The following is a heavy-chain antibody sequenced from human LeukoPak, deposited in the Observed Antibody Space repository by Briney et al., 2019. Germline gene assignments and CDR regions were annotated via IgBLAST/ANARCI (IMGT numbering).Heavy chain of an antibody. CDR1: GASINSYF. Sequence: SETLSLTCSVSGASINSYFWNWVRQAPAKGLEWLGYIYYTGTTDYNPSLKSRVTVSVDMSKNQYSLNLRSVTAADTAVYYCARSRGGGYNYFYMDVWGKGTTVTVSS. V-gene: IGHV4-59*01. CDR2: IYYTGTT. D-gene: IGHD5-24*01. J-gene: IGHJ6*03. CDR3: ARSRGGGYNYFYMDV.